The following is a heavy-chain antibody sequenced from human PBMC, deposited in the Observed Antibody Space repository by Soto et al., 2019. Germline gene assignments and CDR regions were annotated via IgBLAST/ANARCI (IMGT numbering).Heavy chain of an antibody. V-gene: IGHV4-39*01. Sequence: PSETLSLTCTVSGGSSSSSSYSWGWIRQPPGRGLEWIGTIYYSGSTYYNPSLKSRVTISVDTSKNQFSLRLSSVTAADTAVYYCASRIYRFTSCYAFFDYWGLGTLVTVSS. D-gene: IGHD2-2*01. CDR1: GGSSSSSSYS. J-gene: IGHJ4*02. CDR3: ASRIYRFTSCYAFFDY. CDR2: IYYSGST.